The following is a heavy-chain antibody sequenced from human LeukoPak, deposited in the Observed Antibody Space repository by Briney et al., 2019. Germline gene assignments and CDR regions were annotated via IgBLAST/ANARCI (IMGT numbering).Heavy chain of an antibody. D-gene: IGHD2-15*01. V-gene: IGHV3-33*01. J-gene: IGHJ3*02. CDR3: ARDFCSGGSCYPDAFDI. Sequence: GGSLRLSCAASGFTFSSYGMHWVRQAPGKGLEWVAVIWYDGTNTYYADSVKGRFTISRDNSKDTLYLQMNSLRAEDTAVYYCARDFCSGGSCYPDAFDIWGQGTMVTVSS. CDR1: GFTFSSYG. CDR2: IWYDGTNT.